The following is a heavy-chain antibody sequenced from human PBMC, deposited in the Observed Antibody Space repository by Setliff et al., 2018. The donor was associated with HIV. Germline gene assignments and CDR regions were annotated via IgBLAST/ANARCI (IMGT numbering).Heavy chain of an antibody. CDR1: GFTFSSYG. CDR3: AMSPYSSGLFDY. V-gene: IGHV3-30*02. J-gene: IGHJ4*02. D-gene: IGHD6-19*01. CDR2: IRNDGSDK. Sequence: PGGSLRLSCAASGFTFSSYGVHWVRQAPGKGLEWVAFIRNDGSDKHYVDSVKGRLTISRDNSKNTLYLQMNSLRAEDTAVYYCAMSPYSSGLFDYWGQGTLVTVSS.